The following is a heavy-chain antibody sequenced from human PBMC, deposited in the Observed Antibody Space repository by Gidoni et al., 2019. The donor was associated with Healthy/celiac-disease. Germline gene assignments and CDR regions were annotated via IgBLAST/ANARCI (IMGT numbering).Heavy chain of an antibody. CDR2: INHSGST. CDR1: GGYFRCYY. D-gene: IGHD3-3*01. J-gene: IGHJ5*02. Sequence: QVQLQQWGAGLIKPSEPLSLPSAVYGGYFRCYYWRWIRQPPGKGLEWIGEINHSGSTNYNPSLKSRVSISVDTSKNQFSLKLSSVTAADTAVYYCARVLTYYDFWSGYSPASNWFDPWGQGTLVTVSS. V-gene: IGHV4-34*01. CDR3: ARVLTYYDFWSGYSPASNWFDP.